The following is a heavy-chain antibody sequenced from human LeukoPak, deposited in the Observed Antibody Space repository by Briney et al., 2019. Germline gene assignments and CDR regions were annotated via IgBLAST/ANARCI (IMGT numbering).Heavy chain of an antibody. CDR3: AGHFTAMVLDWFDP. D-gene: IGHD5-18*01. J-gene: IGHJ5*02. Sequence: SETLSLTCTVSGGSISSSSYYWGWIRQPPGKGLEWIGSIYYSGSTYYNPSLKSRVTISVDTSKNQFSLKLSSVTAADTAVYYCAGHFTAMVLDWFDPWGQGTLVTVSS. CDR1: GGSISSSSYY. V-gene: IGHV4-39*01. CDR2: IYYSGST.